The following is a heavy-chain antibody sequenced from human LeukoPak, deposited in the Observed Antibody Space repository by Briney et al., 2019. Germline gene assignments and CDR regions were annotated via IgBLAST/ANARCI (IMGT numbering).Heavy chain of an antibody. D-gene: IGHD3-22*01. V-gene: IGHV4-39*06. CDR2: LYSSGNI. CDR1: GGSISDRSHY. J-gene: IGHJ4*02. Sequence: SETLSPTCTVSGGSISDRSHYWGWIRQPPGMGLEWIGNLYSSGNIYYNPSLKSRVTISADMSENQLTLKLSSVTAADTAVYYCASGYDNSGWYFHYWGQGTLVTVSS. CDR3: ASGYDNSGWYFHY.